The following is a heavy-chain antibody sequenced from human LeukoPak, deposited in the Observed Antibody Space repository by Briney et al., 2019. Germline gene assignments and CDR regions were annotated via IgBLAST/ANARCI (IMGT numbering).Heavy chain of an antibody. CDR1: GFTFRSYG. CDR3: AREGTLAEFDY. Sequence: GGSLRLSCAASGFTFRSYGMHWVRQSPGKGLVWVSRFNSDGSSTRYADSVKGRFTISRDNAKNTLYLQMNSLRAEDTAVYYCAREGTLAEFDYWGQGTLVTVSS. V-gene: IGHV3-74*01. CDR2: FNSDGSST. J-gene: IGHJ4*02. D-gene: IGHD6-19*01.